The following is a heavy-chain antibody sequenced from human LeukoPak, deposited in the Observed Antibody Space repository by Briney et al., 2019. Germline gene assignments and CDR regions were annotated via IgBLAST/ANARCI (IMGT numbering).Heavy chain of an antibody. J-gene: IGHJ5*02. D-gene: IGHD3-3*01. CDR1: GGSISSSSYY. CDR3: ARHRYDFWSGYSWFDP. Sequence: KPSETLSLTCTVSGGSISSSSYYWGWIRQPPGKGLEWIGSIYYSGSTYYNPSLKSRVTISVDTSKNQFSLKLSSVTAADTAVYYCARHRYDFWSGYSWFDPWGQGTLVTVSS. V-gene: IGHV4-39*01. CDR2: IYYSGST.